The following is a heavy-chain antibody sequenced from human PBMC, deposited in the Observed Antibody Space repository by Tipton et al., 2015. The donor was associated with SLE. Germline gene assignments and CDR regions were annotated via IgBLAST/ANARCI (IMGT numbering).Heavy chain of an antibody. D-gene: IGHD2-21*01. CDR2: INSSGSA. CDR1: GGSLSDYY. V-gene: IGHV4-34*01. J-gene: IGHJ5*02. Sequence: TLSLTCAVYGGSLSDYYWSWIRQSPGKGLECIGEINSSGSANYNPSLKSRATISIDTSKNQFSLKLTSVTAADTAVYYCARGKISWASCVVRTDFDPCGQGTPVTVSP. CDR3: ARGKISWASCVVRTDFDP.